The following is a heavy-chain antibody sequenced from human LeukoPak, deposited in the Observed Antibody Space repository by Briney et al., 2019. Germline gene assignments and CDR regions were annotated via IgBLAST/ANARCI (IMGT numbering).Heavy chain of an antibody. CDR2: IIPIFGTA. CDR3: ASERNYYDSSGYYYFDY. J-gene: IGHJ4*02. CDR1: GGTFSSYA. D-gene: IGHD3-22*01. Sequence: ASVKVSCKASGGTFSSYAISWVRQAPGQGLEWMGGIIPIFGTANYAQKFQGRVTITADGSTSTAYMELSSLRSEDTAVYYCASERNYYDSSGYYYFDYWGQGTLVTVSS. V-gene: IGHV1-69*13.